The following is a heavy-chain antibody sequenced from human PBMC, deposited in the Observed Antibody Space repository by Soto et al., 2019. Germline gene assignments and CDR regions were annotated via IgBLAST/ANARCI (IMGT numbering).Heavy chain of an antibody. CDR2: ISTANGDR. V-gene: IGHV1-18*01. D-gene: IGHD3-10*01. Sequence: VKVSCKASGYNFITSGINWVRQAPGQGLEWMGWISTANGDRKYAQKFKGRVTMTSEVSTTTAYMELTNLRSDDTAVYFCARGRYFATTHRQWWYFDLWGRGTLVTVSS. J-gene: IGHJ2*01. CDR3: ARGRYFATTHRQWWYFDL. CDR1: GYNFITSG.